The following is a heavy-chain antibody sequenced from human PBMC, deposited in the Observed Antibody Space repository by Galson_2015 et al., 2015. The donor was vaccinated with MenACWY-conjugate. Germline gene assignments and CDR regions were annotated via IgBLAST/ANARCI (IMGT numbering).Heavy chain of an antibody. V-gene: IGHV1-18*01. J-gene: IGHJ4*02. D-gene: IGHD4-11*01. Sequence: SVKVSCKASGYTFTSYGISWVRQAPGQGLEWMGWISAYNGNTNYAQKLQGRVTMTTDTSTSTAYMELRSLRSDDTAVYYCARDRGLDYSNYETKNDYWGQGTLVTVSS. CDR2: ISAYNGNT. CDR1: GYTFTSYG. CDR3: ARDRGLDYSNYETKNDY.